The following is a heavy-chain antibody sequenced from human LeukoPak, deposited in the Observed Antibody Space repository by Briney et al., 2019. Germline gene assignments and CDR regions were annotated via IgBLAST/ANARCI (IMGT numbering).Heavy chain of an antibody. D-gene: IGHD3-10*02. J-gene: IGHJ5*02. Sequence: SETLSLTCTVSGGSISSYYWSWIRQLPGKGLEWIGYIYYSGSTNYNPSLKSRVTISVDTSKNQFSLKLSSVTAADTAVYYCARSGSYYVTRFDPWGQGTLVTVSS. CDR1: GGSISSYY. CDR2: IYYSGST. V-gene: IGHV4-59*01. CDR3: ARSGSYYVTRFDP.